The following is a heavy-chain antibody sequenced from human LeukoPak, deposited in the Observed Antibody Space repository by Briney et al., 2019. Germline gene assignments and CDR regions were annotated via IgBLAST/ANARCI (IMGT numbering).Heavy chain of an antibody. J-gene: IGHJ4*02. CDR1: GYTFTSYG. D-gene: IGHD5-12*01. CDR2: ISAYNGNT. V-gene: IGHV1-18*04. Sequence: ASVKVSRKASGYTFTSYGISWVRQAPGQGLEWMGWISAYNGNTNYAQKLQGRVTMTTDTSTSTAYMELRSLRSDDTAVYYCARSKRYSGYDSRGDLDYWGQGTLVTVSS. CDR3: ARSKRYSGYDSRGDLDY.